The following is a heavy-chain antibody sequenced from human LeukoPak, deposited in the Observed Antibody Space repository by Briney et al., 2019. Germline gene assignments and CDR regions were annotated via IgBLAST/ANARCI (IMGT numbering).Heavy chain of an antibody. CDR1: GFTFSPYS. CDR3: ARGGILTGYYRAPIDY. Sequence: GGSLRLSCVVSGFTFSPYSMNWVRQAPGKGLEWVPSISSSSSYIYYADSVKGRFTISRDNAKNSLYLQMNSLRAEDTAVYYCARGGILTGYYRAPIDYWGQGTLVTVSS. J-gene: IGHJ4*02. CDR2: ISSSSSYI. V-gene: IGHV3-21*01. D-gene: IGHD3-9*01.